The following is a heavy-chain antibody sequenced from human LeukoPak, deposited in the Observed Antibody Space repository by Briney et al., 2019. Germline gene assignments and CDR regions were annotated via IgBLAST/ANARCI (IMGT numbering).Heavy chain of an antibody. V-gene: IGHV1-18*01. CDR1: GYTFTNYG. D-gene: IGHD2-8*01. CDR2: ISASNGNT. CDR3: ATTKRDEFIDP. J-gene: IGHJ5*02. Sequence: GASVKVSCKASGYTFTNYGISWVRQAPGQGLEWMGWISASNGNTDYAQKLQGRVTMTTDTFTSTAYMELRSLRSDDTAMYYCATTKRDEFIDPWGQGTLVTVSS.